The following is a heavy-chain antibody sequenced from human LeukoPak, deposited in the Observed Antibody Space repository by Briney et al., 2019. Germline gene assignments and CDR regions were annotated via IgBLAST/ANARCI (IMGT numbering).Heavy chain of an antibody. V-gene: IGHV1-24*01. D-gene: IGHD6-13*01. CDR3: ATDYLEASSWYKTSCGY. CDR1: GYTLTELS. J-gene: IGHJ4*02. Sequence: GASVKVSCKVSGYTLTELSMHWVRQSPGKGLEWMGGFDPEDGETIYAQKFQGRVTMTEDTSTDTAYMELSSLRSEDTAVYYCATDYLEASSWYKTSCGYWGQGTLVTVSS. CDR2: FDPEDGET.